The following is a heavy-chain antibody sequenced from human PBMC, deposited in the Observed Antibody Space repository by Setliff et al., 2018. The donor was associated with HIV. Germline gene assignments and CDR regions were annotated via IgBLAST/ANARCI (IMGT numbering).Heavy chain of an antibody. V-gene: IGHV1-3*01. D-gene: IGHD2-21*02. CDR3: AREPIGGDDAFDI. CDR2: INAGNGNK. CDR1: GYTFTSYT. Sequence: ASVKVSCKASGYTFTSYTMHWVRQAPGQRLEWMGWINAGNGNKRYSQKFQGRVTMSRDTSASRAYMELSSLRSEDTAVYYCAREPIGGDDAFDIWGQGTMVTVSS. J-gene: IGHJ3*02.